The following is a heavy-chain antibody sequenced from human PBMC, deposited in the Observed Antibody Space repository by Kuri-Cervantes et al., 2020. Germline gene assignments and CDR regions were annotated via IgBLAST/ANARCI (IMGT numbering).Heavy chain of an antibody. CDR1: GFTVSSNY. CDR2: IYSGGST. D-gene: IGHD6-19*01. CDR3: ASGSGWLTPY. Sequence: GESLKISCAASGFTVSSNYMSWVRQAPGKGLEWVSVIYSGGSTYYADSVKGRFTISRDNAKNSLYLQMNSLRAEDTAVYFCASGSGWLTPYWGQGTLVTVSS. J-gene: IGHJ4*02. V-gene: IGHV3-53*01.